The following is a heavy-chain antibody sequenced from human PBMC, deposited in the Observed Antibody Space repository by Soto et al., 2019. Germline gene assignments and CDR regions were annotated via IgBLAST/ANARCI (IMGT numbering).Heavy chain of an antibody. J-gene: IGHJ6*02. CDR3: ARDGRWAYCGGDCYGGGGMDV. Sequence: LSLTCTVSGGSISSGGYYWSWIRQHPGKGLEWIGYIYYSGSTYYNPSLKSRVTISVDTSKNQFSLKLSSVTAADTAVYYCARDGRWAYCGGDCYGGGGMDVWGQGTTVTVSS. D-gene: IGHD2-21*02. CDR1: GGSISSGGYY. V-gene: IGHV4-31*03. CDR2: IYYSGST.